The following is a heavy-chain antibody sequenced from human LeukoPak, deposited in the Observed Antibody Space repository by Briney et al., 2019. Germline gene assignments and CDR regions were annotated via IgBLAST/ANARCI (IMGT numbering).Heavy chain of an antibody. V-gene: IGHV4-4*07. J-gene: IGHJ3*02. CDR3: ARVRDSSGYYLGAFDI. Sequence: TSETLSLTCTVSRGSISSYYWSWIRQPAGKGLEWIGRIYTSGSTNYNPSLKSRVTMSVDTSKNQFSLRLRSVTAADTAVYYCARVRDSSGYYLGAFDIWGQGTMVTVSS. D-gene: IGHD3-22*01. CDR2: IYTSGST. CDR1: RGSISSYY.